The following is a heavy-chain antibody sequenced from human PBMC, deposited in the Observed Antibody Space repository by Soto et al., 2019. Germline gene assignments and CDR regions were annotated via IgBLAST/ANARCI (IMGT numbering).Heavy chain of an antibody. CDR1: GGSISSGGYS. CDR3: ARVPGDFWSGQYNWFDP. CDR2: IYHSGNT. V-gene: IGHV4-30-2*01. Sequence: QLQLQESGSGLVKPSQTLSLTCAVSGGSISSGGYSWSWIRQPPGKGLEWIGYIYHSGNTYYNPSLRSRVTISVDRSENPFSRKLGSVTAADTAVYSCARVPGDFWSGQYNWFDPWGQGTLVTVSS. D-gene: IGHD3-3*01. J-gene: IGHJ5*02.